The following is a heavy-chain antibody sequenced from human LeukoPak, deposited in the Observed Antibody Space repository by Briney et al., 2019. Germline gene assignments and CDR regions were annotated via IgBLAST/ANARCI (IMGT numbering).Heavy chain of an antibody. D-gene: IGHD2-8*01. Sequence: GGSLRLSCAACGFTFRAYWMSWVRQAPGKGLEWVAHIKGDGSEKYSVDSVKGRFTISRDNAKSSLYLQMNSLRAEDTALYDCARGGCGYVYFDYWGQGSLVTVSS. CDR3: ARGGCGYVYFDY. CDR2: IKGDGSEK. J-gene: IGHJ4*02. V-gene: IGHV3-7*01. CDR1: GFTFRAYW.